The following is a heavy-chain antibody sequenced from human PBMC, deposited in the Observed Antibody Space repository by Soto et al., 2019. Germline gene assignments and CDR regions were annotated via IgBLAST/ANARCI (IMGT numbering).Heavy chain of an antibody. J-gene: IGHJ4*02. V-gene: IGHV1-69*13. D-gene: IGHD6-13*01. CDR1: GDTFSTYT. CDR2: IIPRSATS. Sequence: ASVKVSCKASGDTFSTYTITWMRQAPGQGLEWMGGIIPRSATSNYAQKFQGRVTITADESTSTAYMELRSLRSDDTAVYYCAINIQFRIAAAVNFDYWGQGTLVTVSS. CDR3: AINIQFRIAAAVNFDY.